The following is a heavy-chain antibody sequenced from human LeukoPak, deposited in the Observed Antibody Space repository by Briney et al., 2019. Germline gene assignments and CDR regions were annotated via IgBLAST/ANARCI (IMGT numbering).Heavy chain of an antibody. Sequence: GGSLRLSCTASGFTFSTFHMHWVRQAPGKGLEWVANIKQDGSEKYYVDSVKGRFTISRDNAKNSLYLQMNSLRAEDTAVYYCARAWYYYDSSGYYYPNDYWGQGTLVTVSS. CDR1: GFTFSTFH. CDR3: ARAWYYYDSSGYYYPNDY. D-gene: IGHD3-22*01. CDR2: IKQDGSEK. J-gene: IGHJ4*02. V-gene: IGHV3-7*01.